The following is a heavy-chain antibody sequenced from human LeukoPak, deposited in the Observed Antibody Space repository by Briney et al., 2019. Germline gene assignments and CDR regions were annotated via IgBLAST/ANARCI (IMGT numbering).Heavy chain of an antibody. J-gene: IGHJ4*02. Sequence: GGSLRLSCAASGFTFSSYWMGWVRQPAGKGLEWVANIKQDGSEKVYLDSVKGRFTISRDNAKNTLYLQMNSLRAEDTAVYYCARDALTLIAAAGTSGFDYWGQGTLVTVSS. CDR1: GFTFSSYW. D-gene: IGHD6-13*01. V-gene: IGHV3-7*01. CDR2: IKQDGSEK. CDR3: ARDALTLIAAAGTSGFDY.